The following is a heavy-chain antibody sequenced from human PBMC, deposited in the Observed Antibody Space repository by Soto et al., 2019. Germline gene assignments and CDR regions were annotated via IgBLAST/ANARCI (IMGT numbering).Heavy chain of an antibody. CDR2: INPNSGGT. J-gene: IGHJ6*02. V-gene: IGHV1-2*02. D-gene: IGHD3-10*01. Sequence: ASVKVSCKASGYTFTGYYMHWVRQAPGQGLEWMGWINPNSGGTNYAQKFQGRVTMTRDTSISTAYMELSRLRSDDTAVYYCARGGQSAGYYGSGSYYNLYHYYYGMDVWGQGTTVTVSS. CDR1: GYTFTGYY. CDR3: ARGGQSAGYYGSGSYYNLYHYYYGMDV.